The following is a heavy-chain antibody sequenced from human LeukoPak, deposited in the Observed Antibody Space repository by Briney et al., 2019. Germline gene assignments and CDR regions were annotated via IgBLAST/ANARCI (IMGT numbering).Heavy chain of an antibody. J-gene: IGHJ4*02. V-gene: IGHV4-34*12. CDR2: IFYSGST. Sequence: SETLSLTCAVYGGSFSGYYWSWIRQPPGKGLEWIGNIFYSGSTYYSPSLKSRVTISLDTSRNQFSLKLSSVTAADTAVYYCARDEGSGSYTFWGQGTLVTVSS. CDR1: GGSFSGYY. D-gene: IGHD3-10*01. CDR3: ARDEGSGSYTF.